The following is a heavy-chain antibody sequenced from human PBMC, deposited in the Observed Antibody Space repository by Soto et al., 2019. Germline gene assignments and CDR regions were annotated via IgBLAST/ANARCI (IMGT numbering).Heavy chain of an antibody. Sequence: GGSLRLSCAASGFTFSSYAMHWVRQAPGKGLEWVAVISYDGSNKYYADSVKGRFAISRDNSKNTLYLQMNSLRAEDTAVYYCARDQSAGIAAAHEYFQHWGQGTLVTVSS. CDR3: ARDQSAGIAAAHEYFQH. D-gene: IGHD6-13*01. CDR2: ISYDGSNK. V-gene: IGHV3-30*09. J-gene: IGHJ1*01. CDR1: GFTFSSYA.